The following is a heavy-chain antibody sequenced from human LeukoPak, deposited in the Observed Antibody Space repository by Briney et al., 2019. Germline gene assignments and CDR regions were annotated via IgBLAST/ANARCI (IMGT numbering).Heavy chain of an antibody. CDR3: ARVRGRYSSSWSIDY. D-gene: IGHD6-13*01. CDR2: INHSGST. CDR1: GGSFSGYY. Sequence: SETLSLTCAVSGGSFSGYYWSWIRQPPGKGLEWIGEINHSGSTNYNPSLKSRVTISVDTSKNQFSLKLSSVTAADTAVYYCARVRGRYSSSWSIDYWGQGTLVTVSS. V-gene: IGHV4-34*01. J-gene: IGHJ4*02.